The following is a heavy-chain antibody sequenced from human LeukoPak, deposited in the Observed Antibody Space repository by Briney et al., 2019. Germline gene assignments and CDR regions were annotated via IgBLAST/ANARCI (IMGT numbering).Heavy chain of an antibody. J-gene: IGHJ4*02. Sequence: SETLSLTCTVSGGSISSGGYYWSWIRQHSGKGLEWIGYIYYSGSTNYNPSLKSRVTISVDTSKNQFSLKLSSVTAADTAVYYCARGNTWIQPLYYFDYWGQGTLVTVSS. D-gene: IGHD5-18*01. V-gene: IGHV4-61*08. CDR3: ARGNTWIQPLYYFDY. CDR1: GGSISSGGYY. CDR2: IYYSGST.